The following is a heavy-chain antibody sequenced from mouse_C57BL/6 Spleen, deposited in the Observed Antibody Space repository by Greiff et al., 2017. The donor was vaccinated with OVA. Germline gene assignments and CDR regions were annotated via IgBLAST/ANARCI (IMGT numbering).Heavy chain of an antibody. CDR1: GYTFTSYW. V-gene: IGHV1-52*01. CDR2: IDPSDSET. J-gene: IGHJ3*01. Sequence: QVQLQQPGAELVRPGSSVKLSCKASGYTFTSYWMHWVKQRPIQGLEWIGNIDPSDSETHYNQKFKDKATLTVDKSSSTAYMQLSSLTSEDSAVYYCARGGYGNSAWFAYWGQGTLVTVSA. CDR3: ARGGYGNSAWFAY. D-gene: IGHD2-1*01.